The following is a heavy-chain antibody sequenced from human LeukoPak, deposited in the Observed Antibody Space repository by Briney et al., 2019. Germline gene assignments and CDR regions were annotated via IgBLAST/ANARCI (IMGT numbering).Heavy chain of an antibody. D-gene: IGHD3-22*01. J-gene: IGHJ6*03. Sequence: ASVKVSCKASGYTFTSYGISWVRQAPGQGLEWMGWISAYNGNTNYAQKLQGRVTMTTDTSTSTAYMELRSLRSDDTAVYYCARWGYYDSSGYYGDYYYYYYMDVWGKGTTVTISS. CDR3: ARWGYYDSSGYYGDYYYYYYMDV. CDR1: GYTFTSYG. CDR2: ISAYNGNT. V-gene: IGHV1-18*01.